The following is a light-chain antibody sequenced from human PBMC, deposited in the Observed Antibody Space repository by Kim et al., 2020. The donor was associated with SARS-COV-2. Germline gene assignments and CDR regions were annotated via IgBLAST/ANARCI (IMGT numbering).Light chain of an antibody. CDR2: RDS. Sequence: ALGQTARITCGGNNIGSKNVHWYQQKPGQAPVLVIYRDSNRPSGIPERFSGSNSGNTATLTISRAQAGDEADYYCQVWDSSTADVVFGGGTQLTV. CDR3: QVWDSSTADVV. CDR1: NIGSKN. V-gene: IGLV3-9*01. J-gene: IGLJ2*01.